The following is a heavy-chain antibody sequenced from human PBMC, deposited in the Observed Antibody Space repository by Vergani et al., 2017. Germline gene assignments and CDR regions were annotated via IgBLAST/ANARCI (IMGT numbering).Heavy chain of an antibody. CDR2: MNPTSGNT. D-gene: IGHD2-15*01. J-gene: IGHJ5*02. CDR3: AVPIAYGGWFDP. Sequence: QVQLVQAGAEVKKPGASVKVSCKASGYTFTSYDINWVRQATGQGLGWMGWMNPTSGNTGYAQKIQGRVTMTRNTSISTAYMELSSLTSEDTDVYYCAVPIAYGGWFDPWGQGTLVTVSS. CDR1: GYTFTSYD. V-gene: IGHV1-8*01.